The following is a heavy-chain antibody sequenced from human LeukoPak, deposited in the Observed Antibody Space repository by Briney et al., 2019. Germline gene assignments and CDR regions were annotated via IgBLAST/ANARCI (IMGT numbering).Heavy chain of an antibody. J-gene: IGHJ4*02. CDR2: IIPIFGTA. V-gene: IGHV1-69*01. D-gene: IGHD2-2*01. CDR1: GGTFSSYA. CDR3: ARAPSRDIVVVPAPIGY. Sequence: SVKVSCKASGGTFSSYAISWVRQAPGQGLEWMGGIIPIFGTANYAQKFQGRVTITADESTSTAYMELSSLRSEDTAVYYCARAPSRDIVVVPAPIGYWGQGTLVTVSS.